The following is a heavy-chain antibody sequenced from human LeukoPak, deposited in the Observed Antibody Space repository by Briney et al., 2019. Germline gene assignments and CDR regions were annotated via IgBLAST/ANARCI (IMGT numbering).Heavy chain of an antibody. CDR1: GFTFDDYA. CDR2: ISGSGGST. Sequence: GGSLRLSCAASGFTFDDYAMSWVRQAPGKGLEWVSAISGSGGSTYYADSVKGRFTISRDNSKNTLYLQMNSLRAEDTAVYYCAKGVDTAMVVEDYFDYWGQGTLVTVSS. CDR3: AKGVDTAMVVEDYFDY. D-gene: IGHD5-18*01. V-gene: IGHV3-23*01. J-gene: IGHJ4*02.